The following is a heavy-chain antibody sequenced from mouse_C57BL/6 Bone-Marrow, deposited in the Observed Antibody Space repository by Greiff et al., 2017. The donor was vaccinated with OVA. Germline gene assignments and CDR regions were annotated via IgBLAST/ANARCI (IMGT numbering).Heavy chain of an antibody. CDR1: GYTFTSYW. J-gene: IGHJ3*01. V-gene: IGHV1-69*01. CDR2: IDPSDSYT. CDR3: ARRGLYYGYDDWFAY. D-gene: IGHD2-2*01. Sequence: QVQLQQPGAELVMPGASVKLSCKASGYTFTSYWMHWVKQRPGQGLEWIGEIDPSDSYTNYNQKFKGKSTLTVDKSSSTAYMQLSSLTSEDSAVYYCARRGLYYGYDDWFAYWGQGTLVTVSA.